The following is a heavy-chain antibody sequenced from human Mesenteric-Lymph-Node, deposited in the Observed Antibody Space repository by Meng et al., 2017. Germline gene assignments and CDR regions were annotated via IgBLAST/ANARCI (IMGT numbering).Heavy chain of an antibody. Sequence: GESLKISCQDSGYIFTNYWIGWVCQMPGKGLERMGIVYPGDSDTRYSPSFQGQVTISADKSISTAYLQWSSLKASDTAMYYCARLIGSSSWYWFDPWGQGTLVTVSS. J-gene: IGHJ5*02. CDR2: VYPGDSDT. V-gene: IGHV5-51*01. CDR3: ARLIGSSSWYWFDP. CDR1: GYIFTNYW. D-gene: IGHD6-13*01.